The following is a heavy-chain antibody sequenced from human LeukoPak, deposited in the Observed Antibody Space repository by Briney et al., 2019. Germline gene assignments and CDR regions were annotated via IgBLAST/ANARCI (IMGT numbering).Heavy chain of an antibody. CDR1: GFTFDDYG. J-gene: IGHJ4*02. D-gene: IGHD5-24*01. Sequence: GGSLRLSCAASGFTFDDYGMSWVRQAPGKGLEWASGINWNGGSTGYADSVKGRFTISRDNAKNSLYLQMNSLRAEDTALYYCARGGGAGYNAYYFDYWGQGTLVTVSS. V-gene: IGHV3-20*04. CDR3: ARGGGAGYNAYYFDY. CDR2: INWNGGST.